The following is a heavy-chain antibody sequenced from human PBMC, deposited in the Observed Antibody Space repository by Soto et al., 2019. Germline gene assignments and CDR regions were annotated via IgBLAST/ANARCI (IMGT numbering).Heavy chain of an antibody. J-gene: IGHJ3*01. V-gene: IGHV3-53*01. CDR3: ATWHEREHAYDV. CDR1: GFPFGTTD. Sequence: PGGSLRLSCVASGFPFGTTDMSWVRQAPGEGLEWVSTIDGSFYADSVKGRFTTSSDSSKTTVYLQMNDLRPDDTAVYYCATWHEREHAYDVWGLGTTVTVSS. D-gene: IGHD1-1*01. CDR2: IDGS.